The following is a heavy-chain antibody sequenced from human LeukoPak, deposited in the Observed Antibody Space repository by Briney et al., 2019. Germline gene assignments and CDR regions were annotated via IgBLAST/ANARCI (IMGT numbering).Heavy chain of an antibody. CDR1: GFTFSSYA. D-gene: IGHD5-18*01. V-gene: IGHV3-23*01. CDR2: ISGSGGST. CDR3: ARERREYSYGLDAFDI. Sequence: GGSLRLSCAASGFTFSSYAMSWVRQAPGKGLEWVSAISGSGGSTYYADSVKGRFTISRDNSKNTLYLQMNSLRAEDTAVYYCARERREYSYGLDAFDIWGQGTMVTVSS. J-gene: IGHJ3*02.